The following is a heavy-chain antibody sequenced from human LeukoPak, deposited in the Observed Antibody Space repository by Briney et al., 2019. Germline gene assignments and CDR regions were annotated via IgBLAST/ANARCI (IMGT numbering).Heavy chain of an antibody. Sequence: ASVKVSCKTSGGAFSTHTINWVRQAPGQGLEWMGGIITMFGTASYAQKFQGRVTITADESTSTAYMELSSLRSEDTAVYYCARGSYYYYYYMDVWGKGTTVTVSS. CDR2: IITMFGTA. CDR1: GGAFSTHT. V-gene: IGHV1-69*13. CDR3: ARGSYYYYYYMDV. J-gene: IGHJ6*03.